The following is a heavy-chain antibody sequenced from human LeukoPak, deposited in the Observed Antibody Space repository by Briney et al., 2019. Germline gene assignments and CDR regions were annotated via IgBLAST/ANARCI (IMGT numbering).Heavy chain of an antibody. J-gene: IGHJ4*02. V-gene: IGHV7-4-1*02. D-gene: IGHD1-26*01. CDR2: INTNTGNP. CDR3: ARGYIVGASREGYFDY. CDR1: GYTFTSYA. Sequence: ASVKVSCKVSGYTFTSYAMDWGRQSPGQGLEWMGWINTNTGNPTYAQGFTGRFVFSLDTSVSTAYLQISSLKAEDTAVYYCARGYIVGASREGYFDYWGQGTLVTVSS.